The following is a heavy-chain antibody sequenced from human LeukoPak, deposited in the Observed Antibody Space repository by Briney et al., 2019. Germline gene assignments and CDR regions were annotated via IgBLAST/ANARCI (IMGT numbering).Heavy chain of an antibody. V-gene: IGHV3-48*02. CDR3: ARESAGTTSLVDFDY. CDR2: ISSTSSTI. D-gene: IGHD1-7*01. Sequence: GGSLRLSCAASGFTFSTYSMNWVRQAPGKGLEWVSYISSTSSTIYHADSVKGRFTISKDNAKNSLYLQMNSLRDEDTAVYYCARESAGTTSLVDFDYWGQGTLVTVSS. J-gene: IGHJ4*02. CDR1: GFTFSTYS.